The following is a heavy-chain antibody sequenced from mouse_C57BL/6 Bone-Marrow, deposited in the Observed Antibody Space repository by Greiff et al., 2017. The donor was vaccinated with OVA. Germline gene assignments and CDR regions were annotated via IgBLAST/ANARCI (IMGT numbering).Heavy chain of an antibody. CDR3: ARGDLGYFDY. V-gene: IGHV3-1*01. J-gene: IGHJ2*01. Sequence: DVKLQESGPGMVKPSQSLSLTCTVTGYSITSGYDWHWIRHFPGNKLEWMGYISYSGSTNYNPSLKSRISITHDTSKNHFFLKLNSVTTEDTATYYCARGDLGYFDYWGQGTTLTVSS. CDR1: GYSITSGYD. CDR2: ISYSGST. D-gene: IGHD3-1*01.